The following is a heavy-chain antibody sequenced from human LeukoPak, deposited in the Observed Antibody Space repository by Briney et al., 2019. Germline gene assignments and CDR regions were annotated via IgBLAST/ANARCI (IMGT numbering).Heavy chain of an antibody. V-gene: IGHV1-46*01. CDR1: GYTFTSFH. Sequence: ASVKVSSKASGYTFTSFHMHWVRQAPGQGREWMGMIIPSDGSTSSAQKFQGRVTMTRDTSTSTVYMELSSLRSEDTAVIYCARDSSGWTVDYWGQGTLVTVS. CDR3: ARDSSGWTVDY. CDR2: IIPSDGST. J-gene: IGHJ4*02. D-gene: IGHD6-19*01.